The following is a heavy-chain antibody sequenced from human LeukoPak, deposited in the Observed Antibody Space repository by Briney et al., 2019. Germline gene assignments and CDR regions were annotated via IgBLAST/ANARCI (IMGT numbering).Heavy chain of an antibody. CDR1: GGSIRSSNW. V-gene: IGHV4-4*02. J-gene: IGHJ4*02. Sequence: SSETLSLTCAVSGGSIRSSNWWSWVRQPPGQGLEWIGEIYHSGSTNYNPSLKSRVTISVDKSKNQFSLKLSSVTAADTAVYYCARVRSVAGTFYFDYWGQGTLVTVSS. CDR2: IYHSGST. CDR3: ARVRSVAGTFYFDY. D-gene: IGHD6-19*01.